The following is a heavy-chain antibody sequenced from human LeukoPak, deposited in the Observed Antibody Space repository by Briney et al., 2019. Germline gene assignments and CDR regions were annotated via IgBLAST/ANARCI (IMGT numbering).Heavy chain of an antibody. Sequence: PSETLSLTCAVYGGSFSGYYWSWIRQPPGKGLEWIGEINHSGCTNYNPSLKSRVTISVDTSKNQFSLKLSSVTAADTAVYYCARVQWLVPDYWGQGTLVTVSS. CDR2: INHSGCT. CDR3: ARVQWLVPDY. CDR1: GGSFSGYY. D-gene: IGHD6-19*01. J-gene: IGHJ4*02. V-gene: IGHV4-34*01.